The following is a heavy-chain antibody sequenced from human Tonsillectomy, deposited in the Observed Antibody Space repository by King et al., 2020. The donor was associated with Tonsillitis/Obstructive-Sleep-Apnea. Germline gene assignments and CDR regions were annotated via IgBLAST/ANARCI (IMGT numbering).Heavy chain of an antibody. CDR1: GFTFCSYG. J-gene: IGHJ6*02. CDR3: ARGITETTLNYYYGIDV. Sequence: QLVESGGGVVQPGRSLRLSCAASGFTFCSYGMHWVRQAPGKGLEWVAVIWYDGSNKYYGDSLKGRFTISRDNSKNTLYLQMNSLRAEDTAVYYCARGITETTLNYYYGIDVWGQGTTVTVSS. D-gene: IGHD1-7*01. V-gene: IGHV3-33*01. CDR2: IWYDGSNK.